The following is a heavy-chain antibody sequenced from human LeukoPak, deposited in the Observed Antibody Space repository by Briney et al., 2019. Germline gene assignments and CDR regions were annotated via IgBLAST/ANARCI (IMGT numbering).Heavy chain of an antibody. V-gene: IGHV3-49*05. CDR3: SRPLAPSGPHYFDY. CDR1: GFTFGEYA. Sequence: KTGGSLRLSCTASGFTFGEYAISWFRQAPGKGLEWVGFIRNKAYGGTTNYAASVRGRFTISKDESKNIAYLHMNSLKTDDTAVYYCSRPLAPSGPHYFDYWGQGTPVTVSS. D-gene: IGHD3-3*02. J-gene: IGHJ4*02. CDR2: IRNKAYGGTT.